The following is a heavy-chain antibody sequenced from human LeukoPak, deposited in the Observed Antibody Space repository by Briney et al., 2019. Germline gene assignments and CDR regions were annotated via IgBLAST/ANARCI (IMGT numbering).Heavy chain of an antibody. CDR3: ARGWGSSAEYFQH. CDR2: ISSSSSYI. Sequence: PGGSLRLSRAASGFTSSSYSMNWVRQAPGKGLEWVSSISSSSSYIYYADSVKGRFTISRDNAKNSLYLQMNSLRAEDTAVYYCARGWGSSAEYFQHWGQGTLVTVSS. J-gene: IGHJ1*01. CDR1: GFTSSSYS. D-gene: IGHD7-27*01. V-gene: IGHV3-21*01.